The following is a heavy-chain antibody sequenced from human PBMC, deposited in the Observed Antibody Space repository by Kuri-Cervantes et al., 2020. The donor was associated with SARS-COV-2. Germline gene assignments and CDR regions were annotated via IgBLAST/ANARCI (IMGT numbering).Heavy chain of an antibody. Sequence: SVKVSCRASGYTFTNYFMHWVRQAPGQGLEWMGRIIPIFGTANYAQKFQGRVTITTDESTSTAYMELSSLRSEDTAVYYCARGVLSSSSWTYYYYYYMDVWGKGTTVTVSS. CDR2: IIPIFGTA. J-gene: IGHJ6*03. V-gene: IGHV1-69*05. CDR3: ARGVLSSSSWTYYYYYYMDV. CDR1: GYTFTNYF. D-gene: IGHD6-13*01.